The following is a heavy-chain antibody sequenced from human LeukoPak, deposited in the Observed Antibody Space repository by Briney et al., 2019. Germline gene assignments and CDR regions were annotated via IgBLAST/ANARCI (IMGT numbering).Heavy chain of an antibody. CDR3: ARDAGVPGVIVGYFDY. D-gene: IGHD3-10*01. CDR1: GFTVSSNS. Sequence: GGSLRLSCTVSGFTVSSNSMTWVRQAPGKGLEWVSGISGSGAGTFDADSVKGRFTISRDNSRNTVYLQMDNLRAGDTAVYYCARDAGVPGVIVGYFDYWGQGSLVPVSS. V-gene: IGHV3-23*01. CDR2: ISGSGAGT. J-gene: IGHJ4*02.